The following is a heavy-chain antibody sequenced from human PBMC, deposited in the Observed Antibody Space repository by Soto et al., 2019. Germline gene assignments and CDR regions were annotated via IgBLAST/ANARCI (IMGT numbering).Heavy chain of an antibody. V-gene: IGHV1-69*02. CDR3: ARYPIRCSGGSCYSTYDY. Sequence: QVQLVQSGAEVKKPGSSVKVSCKASGGTFSSYTISWVRQAPGQGLEWMGRIIPILGIANYAQKFQGRVTITAHKSTSTAYMELSSLRSEDTDVYYSARYPIRCSGGSCYSTYDYWGQGTLVTVSS. J-gene: IGHJ4*02. CDR2: IIPILGIA. D-gene: IGHD2-15*01. CDR1: GGTFSSYT.